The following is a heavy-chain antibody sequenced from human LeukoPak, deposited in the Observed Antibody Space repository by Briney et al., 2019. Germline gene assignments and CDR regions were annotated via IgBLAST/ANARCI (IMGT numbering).Heavy chain of an antibody. J-gene: IGHJ3*02. D-gene: IGHD2-2*02. CDR3: AKKGPGDIAIVPAAILVAFDI. CDR1: GFTFDDYA. CDR2: ISWNSGSI. V-gene: IGHV3-9*01. Sequence: GRSLRLSCAASGFTFDDYAMHWIRQAPGKGLEWVSGISWNSGSIGYADSVKGRFTISRDNSKNALYLQMNSLRAEDTAVYYCAKKGPGDIAIVPAAILVAFDIWGQGTMVTVSS.